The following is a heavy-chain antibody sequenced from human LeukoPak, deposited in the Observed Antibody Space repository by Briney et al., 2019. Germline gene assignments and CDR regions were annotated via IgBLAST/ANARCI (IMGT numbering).Heavy chain of an antibody. D-gene: IGHD3-10*01. CDR1: GFTFSSYG. CDR3: ARDEGGDTSGFDY. J-gene: IGHJ4*02. Sequence: GGSLRLSCAASGFTFSSYGMHWVRQAPGKGLEWVSSISSSSSYIYYADSVKGRFTISRDNAKNSLYLQMNSLRAEDTAVYYCARDEGGDTSGFDYWGQGTLVTVSS. V-gene: IGHV3-21*01. CDR2: ISSSSSYI.